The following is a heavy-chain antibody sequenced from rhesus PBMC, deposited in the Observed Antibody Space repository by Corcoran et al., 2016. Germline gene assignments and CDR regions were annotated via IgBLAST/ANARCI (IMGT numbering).Heavy chain of an antibody. CDR3: ARDLRGIFDY. Sequence: QVQLQESGPGLVKPSETLSLTCAVSGGSISDDYYWSWLRQPPGKGLEWIGYIYGSGGGTNYNPSLKNRVTISIDTSKNQFSLKLSSVTAADTAVYYCARDLRGIFDYWGQGVLVTVSS. CDR2: IYGSGGGT. J-gene: IGHJ4*01. CDR1: GGSISDDYY. D-gene: IGHD5-42*01. V-gene: IGHV4-106*01.